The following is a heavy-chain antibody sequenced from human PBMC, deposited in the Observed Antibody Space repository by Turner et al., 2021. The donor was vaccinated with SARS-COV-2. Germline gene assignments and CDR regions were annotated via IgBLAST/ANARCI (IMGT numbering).Heavy chain of an antibody. CDR1: GFTFSSYG. CDR3: ARAHYYGSGRGAFDI. V-gene: IGHV3-33*01. D-gene: IGHD3-10*01. CDR2: IWNDGSNK. Sequence: QVQLVESGGGVVQPGRSLRLSCAASGFTFSSYGMHWVRQAPGKGLEWVAVIWNDGSNKYYADSVKGRFTISRDNSKNTRYLQMNSLRAEDTAVYYCARAHYYGSGRGAFDIWGQGTMVTISS. J-gene: IGHJ3*02.